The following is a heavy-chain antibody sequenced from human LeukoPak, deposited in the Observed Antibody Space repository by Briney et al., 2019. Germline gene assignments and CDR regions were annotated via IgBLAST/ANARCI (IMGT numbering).Heavy chain of an antibody. Sequence: SQTLSLTCTVSGGSISSDDYYWIWLPPHPGKGLEWVGYIYYSGSTYYNTSLKSRVTISVDTSKNQFSLKLSSLTAADTAVYYCARGYDFWSGSSYGMDVWGQGTTVTVSS. CDR3: ARGYDFWSGSSYGMDV. V-gene: IGHV4-31*03. D-gene: IGHD3-3*01. CDR1: GGSISSDDYY. J-gene: IGHJ6*02. CDR2: IYYSGST.